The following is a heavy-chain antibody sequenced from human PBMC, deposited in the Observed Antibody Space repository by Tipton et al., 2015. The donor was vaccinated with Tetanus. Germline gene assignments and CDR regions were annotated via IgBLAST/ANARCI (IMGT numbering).Heavy chain of an antibody. V-gene: IGHV1-18*01. CDR3: ARSPATTVLAANHY. D-gene: IGHD4-17*01. CDR1: GGTFSSYA. CDR2: ISAYNGNT. J-gene: IGHJ4*02. Sequence: QSGPEVKKPGSSVKVSCKASGGTFSSYAISWVRQAPGQGLEWMGWISAYNGNTNYAQKLQGRVTMTTGTSTSTAYMELRSLRSDDTAVYYCARSPATTVLAANHYWGQGTLVTVSS.